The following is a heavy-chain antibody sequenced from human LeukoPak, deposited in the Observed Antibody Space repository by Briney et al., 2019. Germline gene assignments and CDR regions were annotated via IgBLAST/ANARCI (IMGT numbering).Heavy chain of an antibody. D-gene: IGHD1-26*01. V-gene: IGHV3-23*01. CDR1: GFTFSSYE. CDR3: AKDREARRGYSGSYLEAFDI. CDR2: TSDSGATT. Sequence: GGSLRLSCAASGFTFSSYEMNWVRQAPGKGLEWVSATSDSGATTYYADSVKGRFTISRDNSKNTLYLQMNSLRDEDTAVYYCAKDREARRGYSGSYLEAFDIWGQGTMVTVSS. J-gene: IGHJ3*02.